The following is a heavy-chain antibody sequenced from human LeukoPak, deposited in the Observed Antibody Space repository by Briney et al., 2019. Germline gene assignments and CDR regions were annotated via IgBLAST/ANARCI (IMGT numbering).Heavy chain of an antibody. CDR1: GGSISSGSYY. J-gene: IGHJ4*02. CDR2: IYTSGST. CDR3: ASSSDSNYVGDY. D-gene: IGHD4-11*01. Sequence: PSQTLSLTCTVSGGSISSGSYYWSWIRQPAGKGLEWIGRIYTSGSTNYNPSLKSRVTISVDTSKNQFSLKLSSVTAADTAVYYCASSSDSNYVGDYWGQGTLVTVSS. V-gene: IGHV4-61*02.